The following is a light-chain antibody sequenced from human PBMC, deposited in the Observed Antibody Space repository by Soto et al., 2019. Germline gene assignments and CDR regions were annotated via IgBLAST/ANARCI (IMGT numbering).Light chain of an antibody. V-gene: IGKV3-15*01. J-gene: IGKJ4*01. CDR2: GAS. CDR1: QSVSSN. CDR3: QQANSFLALT. Sequence: EIVMTQSPATLSVSPGERATLSCRASQSVSSNLAWYQQKPGQAPRLLIYGASTRATGIPARFSGSGSGTEFTLTISSLQSEDFATYYCQQANSFLALTFGGGTKVEIK.